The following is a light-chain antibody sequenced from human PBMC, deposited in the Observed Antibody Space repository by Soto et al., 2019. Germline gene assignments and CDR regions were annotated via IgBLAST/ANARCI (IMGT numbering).Light chain of an antibody. Sequence: EIVLTQSPGTLSLSPGESTTLSCRASQSVGRNFLAWYQQKPGRAHRLLIHGASYRATGIPDRFSGSGSETDFTLTISRLEPEDSAVYYCHQYAASPLTFGRGTKVEIK. J-gene: IGKJ4*01. CDR3: HQYAASPLT. CDR2: GAS. V-gene: IGKV3-20*01. CDR1: QSVGRNF.